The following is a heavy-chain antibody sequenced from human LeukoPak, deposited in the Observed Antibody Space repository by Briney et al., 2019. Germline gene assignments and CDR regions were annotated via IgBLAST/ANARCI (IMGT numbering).Heavy chain of an antibody. J-gene: IGHJ4*02. Sequence: ASVKVSCKASGYTFTSYDINWVRQATGQGLEWMGIINPSGGSTSYAQKFQGRVTKTEDTSTDTAYMELSSLRSEDTAVYYCATVLVGAIDYWGQGTLVTVSS. CDR2: INPSGGST. CDR1: GYTFTSYD. D-gene: IGHD1-26*01. CDR3: ATVLVGAIDY. V-gene: IGHV1-46*01.